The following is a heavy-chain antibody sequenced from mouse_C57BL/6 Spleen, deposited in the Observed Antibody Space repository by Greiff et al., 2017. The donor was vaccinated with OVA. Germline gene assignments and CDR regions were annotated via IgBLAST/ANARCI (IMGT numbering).Heavy chain of an antibody. CDR1: GYTFTSYW. V-gene: IGHV1-50*01. J-gene: IGHJ2*01. Sequence: QVQLQQPGAELVKPGASVKLSCKASGYTFTSYWMQWVKQRPGQGLEWIGEIDPSDSYPNYNQKFKGKATLTVDTSSSTAYMQLSSLTSEDSAVYYWARRDYGRRNYWGQGTTLTVSS. CDR2: IDPSDSYP. D-gene: IGHD1-1*01. CDR3: ARRDYGRRNY.